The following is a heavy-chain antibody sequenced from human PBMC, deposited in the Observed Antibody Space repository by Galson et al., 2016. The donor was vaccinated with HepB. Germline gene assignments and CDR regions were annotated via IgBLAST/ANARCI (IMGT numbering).Heavy chain of an antibody. J-gene: IGHJ4*02. CDR3: AREWELGGYFDY. Sequence: SLRLSCAASGFTFSDYAMHWVRQAPGKGLEWVTVIWFDGRTIYYAESVKGRFTISRDNSKGTLYLQMNSLSAEDTAVYYCAREWELGGYFDYWGQGTLVTVSS. V-gene: IGHV3-33*01. CDR2: IWFDGRTI. D-gene: IGHD1-26*01. CDR1: GFTFSDYA.